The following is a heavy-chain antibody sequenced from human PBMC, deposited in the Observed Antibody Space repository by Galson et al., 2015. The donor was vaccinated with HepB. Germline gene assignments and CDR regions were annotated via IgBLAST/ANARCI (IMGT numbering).Heavy chain of an antibody. CDR1: GFTVSSNY. J-gene: IGHJ4*02. V-gene: IGHV3-66*04. D-gene: IGHD6-19*01. CDR3: ARQRESGYSSGWLYFDY. Sequence: SLRLSCAASGFTVSSNYMSWVRQAPGKGLEWVSVIYSGGSTYYADSVKGRFTISRDNSKNTLYLQMNSLRAEDTAAYYCARQRESGYSSGWLYFDYWGQGTLVTVSS. CDR2: IYSGGST.